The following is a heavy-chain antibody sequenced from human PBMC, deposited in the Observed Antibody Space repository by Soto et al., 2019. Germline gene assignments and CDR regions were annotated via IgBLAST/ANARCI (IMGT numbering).Heavy chain of an antibody. CDR2: IIPILGIA. CDR1: GGTFSSYT. CDR3: ATMPAVTTVSDY. Sequence: QVQLVQSGAEVKKPGSSVKVSCKASGGTFSSYTISWVRQAPGQGLEWMGRIIPILGIANYAQKFQGRVTITADKSTRTAYMELSSLRSEDTAVYYCATMPAVTTVSDYWGQGTLVTVSS. D-gene: IGHD4-17*01. V-gene: IGHV1-69*02. J-gene: IGHJ4*02.